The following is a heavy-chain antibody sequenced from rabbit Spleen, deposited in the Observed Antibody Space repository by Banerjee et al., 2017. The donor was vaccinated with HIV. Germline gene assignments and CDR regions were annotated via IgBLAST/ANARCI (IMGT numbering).Heavy chain of an antibody. CDR1: GFSFSSSYD. J-gene: IGHJ4*01. D-gene: IGHD1-1*01. CDR3: VRGASENGYYSL. V-gene: IGHV1S43*01. CDR2: IDPLFGTT. Sequence: QEQLVESGGGLVKPGASLTLTCTASGFSFSSSYDMCWVRQAPGKGLEWIGYIDPLFGTTYYANWVNGRFTISSHNAQNTLYLQLHSLTAADTATYFCVRGASENGYYSLWGQGTLVTVS.